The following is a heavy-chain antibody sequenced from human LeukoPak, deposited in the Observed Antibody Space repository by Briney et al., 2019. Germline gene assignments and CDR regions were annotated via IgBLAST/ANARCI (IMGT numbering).Heavy chain of an antibody. CDR2: INYSGST. D-gene: IGHD2-15*01. Sequence: SETLSLSCTASGGSISSYYLSWIRQPPGKGLEWMGYINYSGSTNYNAFTMSRVTISVNTSKNQCSLKLSSVTAADTAVYYGERSGRGGSNYNGYWGQGTLVTVSS. CDR1: GGSISSYY. CDR3: ERSGRGGSNYNGY. V-gene: IGHV4-59*01. J-gene: IGHJ4*02.